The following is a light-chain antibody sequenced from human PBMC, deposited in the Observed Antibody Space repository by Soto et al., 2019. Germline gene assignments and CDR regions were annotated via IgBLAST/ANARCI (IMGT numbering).Light chain of an antibody. CDR1: QTINNNY. J-gene: IGKJ1*01. CDR2: AAS. Sequence: LVLTQSPGTLSVSPGERATLSCWASQTINNNYLAWYHQKPGQAPRLIMYAASSRATGIPDRFSGSGSGTDFTLTISRLEPEVSGLYYCQQYGSSPRAFGQGTKVEIK. V-gene: IGKV3-20*01. CDR3: QQYGSSPRA.